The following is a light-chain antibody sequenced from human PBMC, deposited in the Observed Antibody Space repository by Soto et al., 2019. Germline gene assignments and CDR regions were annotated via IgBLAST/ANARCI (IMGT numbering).Light chain of an antibody. Sequence: DIQMTQSPSTLSASAGDTFTITCRASQSISTFLEWYEQKPGKAPKLLXFNASSLKSGVPSRFRGSGSGTEFTLTISSLQPDDFEPYYCQQYDSYSWTFGQGTKVDIK. CDR3: QQYDSYSWT. V-gene: IGKV1-5*01. CDR2: NAS. J-gene: IGKJ1*01. CDR1: QSISTF.